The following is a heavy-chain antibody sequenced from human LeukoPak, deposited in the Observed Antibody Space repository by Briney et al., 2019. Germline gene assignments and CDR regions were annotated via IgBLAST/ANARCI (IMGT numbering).Heavy chain of an antibody. Sequence: ASVKVSCKASGYSFTRYYMHWVRQAPGQGLEWMGMISPSGGSTTFAQSFQGRIALTGDTSTSTVYMELSSLKSEDTAVYYCARGAPSGSLNYFDYWGQGTLATVSS. D-gene: IGHD2-15*01. V-gene: IGHV1-46*01. J-gene: IGHJ4*02. CDR3: ARGAPSGSLNYFDY. CDR2: ISPSGGST. CDR1: GYSFTRYY.